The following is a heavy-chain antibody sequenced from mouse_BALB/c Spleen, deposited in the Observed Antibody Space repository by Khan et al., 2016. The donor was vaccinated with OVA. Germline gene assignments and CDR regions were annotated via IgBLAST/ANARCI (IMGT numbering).Heavy chain of an antibody. J-gene: IGHJ3*01. D-gene: IGHD1-1*01. CDR1: GFTFSSYG. Sequence: EVELVESGGGLVQPGGSLKLSCAASGFTFSSYGMSWVRQTPDKRLDLVATINSNGGRSYYPDSVQGRFTISRDNAKNILYLQLSSLKSEDTAMYYCARGGDWYYGSSPFAYWGQGTLVTVSA. CDR3: ARGGDWYYGSSPFAY. V-gene: IGHV5-6-3*01. CDR2: INSNGGRS.